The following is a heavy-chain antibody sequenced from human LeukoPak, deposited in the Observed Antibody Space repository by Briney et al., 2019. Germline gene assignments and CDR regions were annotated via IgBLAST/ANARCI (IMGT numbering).Heavy chain of an antibody. CDR2: INGVGSDR. V-gene: IGHV3-74*01. J-gene: IGHJ5*01. CDR1: GFTFSSYY. CDR3: TRDWHHYDFDS. Sequence: GGSLRLSCAASGFTFSSYYMHWVRQAPGKGLVWVSRINGVGSDRIYADSVKGRFTISRDNAKNTVYLQMNSLRDEDTALYYRTRDWHHYDFDSWGQGTLVTVSS. D-gene: IGHD3-3*01.